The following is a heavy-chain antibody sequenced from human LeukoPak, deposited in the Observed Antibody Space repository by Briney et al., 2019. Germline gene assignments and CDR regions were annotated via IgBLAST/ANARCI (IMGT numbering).Heavy chain of an antibody. CDR2: IRHDGSHK. CDR3: AKSQDYYDFWSGYFDY. J-gene: IGHJ4*02. V-gene: IGHV3-30*02. Sequence: GGSLRLSCAASGFTFSSYGIHWVRQAPGKGLEWVAFIRHDGSHKYYTDSVKSRFTISRDNSKNTLYLQMNSLRPEDTAVYYCAKSQDYYDFWSGYFDYWGQGTLVTVSS. D-gene: IGHD3-3*01. CDR1: GFTFSSYG.